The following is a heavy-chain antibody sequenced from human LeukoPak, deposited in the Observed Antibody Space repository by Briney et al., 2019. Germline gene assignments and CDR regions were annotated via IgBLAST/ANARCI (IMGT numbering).Heavy chain of an antibody. CDR2: IFPSGGEI. J-gene: IGHJ4*02. D-gene: IGHD6-19*01. CDR3: ARDFGVKSGWYVSGLDY. Sequence: GGSLRLSCAASGFTFSTFAMIWVRQPPGKGLEWVSSIFPSGGEIHYADSVKGRFTISRDNAKNSLYLQMNSLRAEDTAVYYCARDFGVKSGWYVSGLDYWGQGTLVTVSS. V-gene: IGHV3-21*01. CDR1: GFTFSTFA.